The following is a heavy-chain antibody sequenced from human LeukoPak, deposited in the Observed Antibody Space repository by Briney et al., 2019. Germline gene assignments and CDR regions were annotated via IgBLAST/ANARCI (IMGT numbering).Heavy chain of an antibody. CDR3: ARAMVRGAYYYYYYMDV. Sequence: ASVKVSCKAFGGTFSSYAISWVRQAPGQGLEWMGGIIPIFGTANYAQKFQGGVTITTDESTSTAYMELSSLRSEDTAVYYCARAMVRGAYYYYYYMDVRGKGTTVTVSS. D-gene: IGHD3-10*01. CDR1: GGTFSSYA. V-gene: IGHV1-69*05. J-gene: IGHJ6*03. CDR2: IIPIFGTA.